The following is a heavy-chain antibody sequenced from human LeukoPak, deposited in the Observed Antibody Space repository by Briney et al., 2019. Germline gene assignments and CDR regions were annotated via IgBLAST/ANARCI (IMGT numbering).Heavy chain of an antibody. CDR1: GFTFSDYY. CDR3: ARAIAVAGLYFDY. CDR2: ISSSSSYT. D-gene: IGHD6-19*01. V-gene: IGHV3-11*05. Sequence: GGSLRLSCAASGFTFSDYYMSWIRQAPGKGLEWVSYISSSSSYTNYADSVKGRFTISRDNAKNSLYLQMNSLRAEDTAVYYCARAIAVAGLYFDYWGQGTLVTVSS. J-gene: IGHJ4*02.